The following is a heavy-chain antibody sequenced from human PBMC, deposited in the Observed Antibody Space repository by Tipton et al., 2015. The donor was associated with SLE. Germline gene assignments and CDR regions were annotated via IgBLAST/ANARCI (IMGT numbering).Heavy chain of an antibody. CDR3: AKDRGYGGAFFDY. CDR1: GFTFSGSA. J-gene: IGHJ4*02. D-gene: IGHD2-21*01. V-gene: IGHV3-73*01. Sequence: SLRLSCAASGFTFSGSAMHWVRQASGKGLEWVGRIRSKANSYATAYAASVKGRFTISRDNSKNTLYLQMNSLRAEDTAVYYCAKDRGYGGAFFDYWGQGTLVTVSS. CDR2: IRSKANSYAT.